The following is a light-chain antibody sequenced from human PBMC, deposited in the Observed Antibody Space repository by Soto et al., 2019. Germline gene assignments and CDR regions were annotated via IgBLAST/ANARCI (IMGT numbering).Light chain of an antibody. Sequence: ETVMTQSPGTLSVSPGERATLSCRARQSVNSVLAWYQAKVGQPPKLLIYGASTRATGIPARFSGSGSGTVSALTSSSLQYDDSGIYYWQQYNNWPTFGQGTKVEV. V-gene: IGKV3-15*01. CDR2: GAS. CDR3: QQYNNWPT. CDR1: QSVNSV. J-gene: IGKJ1*01.